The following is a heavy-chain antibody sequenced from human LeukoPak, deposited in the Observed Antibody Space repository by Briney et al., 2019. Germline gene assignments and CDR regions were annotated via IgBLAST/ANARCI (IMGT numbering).Heavy chain of an antibody. Sequence: PGRSLRLSCAASGFTFSSYAMHWVRQAPGKGLEWVAVISYDGSNKYYADSVKGRFTISRDNSKNTLYLQMNSLRAEDTAVYYCAREDIVVVAVRPFYYYYGMDVWGEGTTVTVSS. J-gene: IGHJ6*04. CDR2: ISYDGSNK. V-gene: IGHV3-30-3*01. D-gene: IGHD2-15*01. CDR1: GFTFSSYA. CDR3: AREDIVVVAVRPFYYYYGMDV.